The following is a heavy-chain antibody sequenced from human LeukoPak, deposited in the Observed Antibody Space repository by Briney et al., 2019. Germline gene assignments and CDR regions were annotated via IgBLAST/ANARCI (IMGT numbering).Heavy chain of an antibody. V-gene: IGHV3-23*01. D-gene: IGHD3-10*02. CDR1: GFTFSSYA. J-gene: IGHJ4*02. Sequence: GGSLRLSCAASGFTFSSYAMSWVRQAPGKGLEWVSAISGSGGSTYYADSVKGRFTISRDNSKNTLYLQMNSLRAEDTAAYYCARAWALFEPFDYWGQGTLVTVSS. CDR3: ARAWALFEPFDY. CDR2: ISGSGGST.